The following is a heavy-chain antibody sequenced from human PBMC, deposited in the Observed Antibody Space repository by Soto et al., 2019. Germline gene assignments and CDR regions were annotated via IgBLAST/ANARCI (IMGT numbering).Heavy chain of an antibody. CDR1: GFTFTSSA. CDR2: IVVGSGNT. CDR3: AAVTDRGVPAPY. Sequence: SVKVSCKASGFTFTSSAMQWVRQARGQRLEWIGWIVVGSGNTNYAQKFQERVTITRDMSTSTAYMELSSLRSEDTAVYYCAAVTDRGVPAPYWGQGTLVTVSS. V-gene: IGHV1-58*02. D-gene: IGHD3-10*01. J-gene: IGHJ4*02.